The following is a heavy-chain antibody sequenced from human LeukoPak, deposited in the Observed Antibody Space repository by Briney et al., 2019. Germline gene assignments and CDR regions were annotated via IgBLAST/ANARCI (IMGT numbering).Heavy chain of an antibody. CDR1: GYTFTDHY. D-gene: IGHD3-10*01. V-gene: IGHV1-2*02. CDR3: ARSTLIMIRGVVDY. CDR2: INPQRGST. Sequence: GASVKVSCKTSGYTFTDHYIHWIRQTPRGGLEWLGWINPQRGSTDSSQKFQGRLTMTRDTSINTAYMELFSLTSDGTAIYYCARSTLIMIRGVVDYWGQGSLVAVSS. J-gene: IGHJ4*02.